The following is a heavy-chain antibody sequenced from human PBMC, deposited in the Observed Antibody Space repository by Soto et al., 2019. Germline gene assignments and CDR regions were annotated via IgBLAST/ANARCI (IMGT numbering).Heavy chain of an antibody. Sequence: ASVKASCKASGYTFTIYDINWVRQATGQGLEWMGWMNPNSGNTGYAQKFQGRVTMTRNTSISTAYMELSSLRSEDTAVYYCARGLRYFDWLLRDYWGQGTLVTVSS. CDR3: ARGLRYFDWLLRDY. D-gene: IGHD3-9*01. V-gene: IGHV1-8*01. CDR2: MNPNSGNT. J-gene: IGHJ4*02. CDR1: GYTFTIYD.